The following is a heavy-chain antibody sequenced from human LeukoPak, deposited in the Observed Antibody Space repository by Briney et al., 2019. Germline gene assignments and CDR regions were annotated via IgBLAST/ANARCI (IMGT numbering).Heavy chain of an antibody. CDR2: ISSSSSYI. Sequence: GGSLRLSCAASGFTFSSYSMNWVRQAPGKGLEWGSSISSSSSYIYYADAVKGRFTISRANDKNSLYLQMNSLRAEDTAVYYCARVREYYYDSSGYYYAFDYWGQGTLVTVSS. D-gene: IGHD3-22*01. CDR1: GFTFSSYS. J-gene: IGHJ4*02. V-gene: IGHV3-21*01. CDR3: ARVREYYYDSSGYYYAFDY.